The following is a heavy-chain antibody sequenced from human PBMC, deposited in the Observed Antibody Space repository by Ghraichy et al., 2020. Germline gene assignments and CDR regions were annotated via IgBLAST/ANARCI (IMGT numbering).Heavy chain of an antibody. D-gene: IGHD6-13*01. CDR3: ARGRVAAAGLAY. J-gene: IGHJ4*02. CDR2: INHSGST. CDR1: GGSFSGYY. V-gene: IGHV4-34*01. Sequence: ETLSLTCAVYGGSFSGYYWSWIRQPPGKGLEWIGEINHSGSTNYNPSLKSRVTISVDTSKNQFSLKLSSVTAADTAVYYCARGRVAAAGLAYWGQGTLVTVSS.